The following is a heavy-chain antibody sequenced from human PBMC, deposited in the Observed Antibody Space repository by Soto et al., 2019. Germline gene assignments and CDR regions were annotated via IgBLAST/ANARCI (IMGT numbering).Heavy chain of an antibody. Sequence: PLETLCVTWTVSGGSISSEVYYWAWIRQPPGKGLEWIGYIYYSGSTYYNPSLKSRVTISVDTSKNQFSLKLSSVTAADTAVYYCATVYPLSFGQANGFDPWGQGTLVTVSS. D-gene: IGHD3-10*01. J-gene: IGHJ5*02. CDR3: ATVYPLSFGQANGFDP. CDR1: GGSISSEVYY. CDR2: IYYSGST. V-gene: IGHV4-30-4*08.